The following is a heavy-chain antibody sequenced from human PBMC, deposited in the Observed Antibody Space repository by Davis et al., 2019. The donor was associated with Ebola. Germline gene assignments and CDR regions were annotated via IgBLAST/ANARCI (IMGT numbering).Heavy chain of an antibody. CDR2: IKQDGSEK. D-gene: IGHD4-17*01. CDR1: VITFSSYA. V-gene: IGHV3-7*01. CDR3: ARMSATVTTEFDY. Sequence: GESLKISCTDSVITFSSYAMTWVRQAPGKGLEWVANIKQDGSEKYYVDSVKGRFTISRDNSKNTLYLQMNSLRVEDTAVYYCARMSATVTTEFDYWGQGTLVTVSS. J-gene: IGHJ4*02.